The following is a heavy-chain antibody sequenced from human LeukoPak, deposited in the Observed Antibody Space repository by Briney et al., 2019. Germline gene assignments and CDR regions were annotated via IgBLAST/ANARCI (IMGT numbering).Heavy chain of an antibody. J-gene: IGHJ4*02. Sequence: SLPHAASGFRLNRYAMIWVRQAPGKAREGASAISGSGGSTYYADSVKRRFTISRDNSKNALHQQMNGLRAEETAVYYSAKRATREQLVLASDYWGQGTVVTVSS. CDR3: AKRATREQLVLASDY. D-gene: IGHD6-13*01. V-gene: IGHV3-23*01. CDR1: GFRLNRYA. CDR2: ISGSGGST.